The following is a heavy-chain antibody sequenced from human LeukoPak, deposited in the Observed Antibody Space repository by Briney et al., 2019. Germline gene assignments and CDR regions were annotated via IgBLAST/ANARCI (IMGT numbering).Heavy chain of an antibody. Sequence: GGSLRLSCAASGFTFSNYGMHWVRQAPGKGLEWVAFKQNDGSTTFYADSVKGRFTISRDNSKNTLYLQMSSLRTDDTAVYYCGREQSAYYVHAFDPWGQGTLVTVSS. J-gene: IGHJ5*02. V-gene: IGHV3-30*02. CDR3: GREQSAYYVHAFDP. CDR1: GFTFSNYG. D-gene: IGHD3-3*01. CDR2: KQNDGSTT.